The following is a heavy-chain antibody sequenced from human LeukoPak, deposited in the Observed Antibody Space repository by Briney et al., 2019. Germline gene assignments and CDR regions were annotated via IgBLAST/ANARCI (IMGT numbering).Heavy chain of an antibody. J-gene: IGHJ4*02. CDR1: GFTFSSYS. D-gene: IGHD1-26*01. CDR2: ISSSSSTI. V-gene: IGHV3-48*04. Sequence: GGSLRLSCAASGFTFSSYSMNWVRQAPGKGLEWVSFISSSSSTIYYADSAKGRFTISRDNAKNSLYLQMNSLRAEDTAVYYCARDRGGSYSAIDYWGQGTLVTVSS. CDR3: ARDRGGSYSAIDY.